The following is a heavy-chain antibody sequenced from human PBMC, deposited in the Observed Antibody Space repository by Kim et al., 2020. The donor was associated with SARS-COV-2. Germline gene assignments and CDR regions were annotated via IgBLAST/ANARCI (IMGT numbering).Heavy chain of an antibody. D-gene: IGHD3-10*01. J-gene: IGHJ6*02. Sequence: SETLSLTCTVSGGSITSYYWSWIRQPPGMGLEWIAYISDTGSTDTNPSLKSRVTMSLDTTKNQFSLKLKSVTAADKAVHYCARRVTMVRGGYYGMDVWG. CDR2: ISDTGST. CDR3: ARRVTMVRGGYYGMDV. CDR1: GGSITSYY. V-gene: IGHV4-59*08.